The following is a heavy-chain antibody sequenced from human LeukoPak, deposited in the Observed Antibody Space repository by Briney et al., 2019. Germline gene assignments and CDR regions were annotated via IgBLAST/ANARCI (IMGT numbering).Heavy chain of an antibody. CDR1: GFTFSSYS. Sequence: GGSLRLSCAASGFTFSSYSMNWVRQAPGKGLEWVAFIRYDGSNKYYADSVKGRFTISRDNSKNTLYLQMNSLRAEDTAVYYCANSLEKYSSGWYPPFDYWGQGTLVTVSS. J-gene: IGHJ4*02. D-gene: IGHD6-19*01. CDR2: IRYDGSNK. CDR3: ANSLEKYSSGWYPPFDY. V-gene: IGHV3-30*02.